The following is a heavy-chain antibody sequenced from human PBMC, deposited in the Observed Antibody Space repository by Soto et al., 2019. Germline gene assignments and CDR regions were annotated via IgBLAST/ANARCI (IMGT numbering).Heavy chain of an antibody. J-gene: IGHJ4*02. CDR3: ARAPVQRPIDY. Sequence: EVQLVESGGGLVQPGGSLRLSCAASGFTLSAYWMHWVRQVPGKGLLWVSRISSDGIDTTYADSVKGRFTISRDNAKNTLYLQMDTLRVEDTAVYYCARAPVQRPIDYWGQGSLVTVSS. CDR1: GFTLSAYW. V-gene: IGHV3-74*01. CDR2: ISSDGIDT.